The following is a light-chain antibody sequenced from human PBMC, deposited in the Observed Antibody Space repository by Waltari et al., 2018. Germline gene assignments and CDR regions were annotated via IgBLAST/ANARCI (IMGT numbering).Light chain of an antibody. CDR3: QQYNGT. CDR2: KAS. Sequence: DIQMTQSPSTLSASVGARVTITCRASQSISSWLAWYQQKPGKAPKLLIYKASSLESGVPSRFSGSGSGTEFTLTISSLQPDDFATYYCQQYNGTFGQGTKVEIK. J-gene: IGKJ1*01. CDR1: QSISSW. V-gene: IGKV1-5*03.